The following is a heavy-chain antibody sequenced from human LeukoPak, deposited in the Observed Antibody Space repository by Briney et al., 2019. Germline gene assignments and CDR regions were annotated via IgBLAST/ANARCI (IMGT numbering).Heavy chain of an antibody. CDR1: GFTFSSYS. CDR3: ARDRRKTELSLWPISRSDAFDI. Sequence: GGSLRLSCAASGFTFSSYSMNWVRQAPGKGLEWVSSISSSSSYIYYADSVKGRFTISRDNAKNSLYLQMNSLRAEDTAVYYCARDRRKTELSLWPISRSDAFDIWGQGTMVTVSS. CDR2: ISSSSSYI. J-gene: IGHJ3*02. D-gene: IGHD3-16*02. V-gene: IGHV3-21*01.